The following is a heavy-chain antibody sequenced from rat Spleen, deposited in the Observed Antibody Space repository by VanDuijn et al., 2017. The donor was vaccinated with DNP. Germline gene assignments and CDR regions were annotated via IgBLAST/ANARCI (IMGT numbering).Heavy chain of an antibody. CDR3: VRHEDSSSHIYGFAY. Sequence: EVQLVESGGGLVQPGRSLKLSCAASEFTFNNYWMNWIRQVPGKGLEWVASITSSGGSTYYPDSVKGRFTISRDNAKNTLYLQMDSLRSEDTATYYCVRHEDSSSHIYGFAYWGQGTLVTVSS. CDR1: EFTFNNYW. J-gene: IGHJ3*01. V-gene: IGHV5-31*01. CDR2: ITSSGGST. D-gene: IGHD1-2*01.